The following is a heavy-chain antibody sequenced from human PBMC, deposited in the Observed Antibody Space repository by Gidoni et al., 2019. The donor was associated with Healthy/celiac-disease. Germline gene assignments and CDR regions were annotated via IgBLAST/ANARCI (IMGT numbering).Heavy chain of an antibody. J-gene: IGHJ1*01. Sequence: QVQLVESGGGLVKPGGSLRLSCAASGFTFSDYYMSWIRQAPGKGLEWVSYMSSSSSYTNYADSVKGRFTIARDNAKNSLYLQMNSLRAEDTAVYYCARFSASTDYYDPTRYFQHWGQGTLVTVSS. CDR1: GFTFSDYY. CDR3: ARFSASTDYYDPTRYFQH. D-gene: IGHD3-22*01. CDR2: MSSSSSYT. V-gene: IGHV3-11*05.